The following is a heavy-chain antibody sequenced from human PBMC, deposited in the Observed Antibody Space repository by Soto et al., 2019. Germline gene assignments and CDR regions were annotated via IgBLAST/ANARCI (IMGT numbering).Heavy chain of an antibody. CDR2: ILPIFDTT. CDR3: ATGGRGYSSAPRVYVEY. V-gene: IGHV1-69*01. CDR1: GGIFSSNA. Sequence: QVQLVQSGAEVKKPGSSVKVSCQASGGIFSSNAISWVRQAPGQGLEWMGVILPIFDTTHYAQKFQGRVTITADESTSTAYMELSSLKSEDTALYYWATGGRGYSSAPRVYVEYWGQGTRVTVSS. D-gene: IGHD5-18*01. J-gene: IGHJ4*02.